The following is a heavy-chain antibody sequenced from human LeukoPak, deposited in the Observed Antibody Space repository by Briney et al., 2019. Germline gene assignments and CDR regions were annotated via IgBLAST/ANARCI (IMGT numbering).Heavy chain of an antibody. V-gene: IGHV3-7*01. CDR1: GFTFSSYS. CDR3: ARRKPWNQRWFDP. CDR2: IKQDGSEK. Sequence: PGGSLRLSCAASGFTFSSYSMNWVRQAPGKGLEWVANIKQDGSEKYYVDSVKGRFTISRDNAKNSLYLQMNSLRAEDTAVYYCARRKPWNQRWFDPWGQGTLVTVSS. J-gene: IGHJ5*02. D-gene: IGHD1-1*01.